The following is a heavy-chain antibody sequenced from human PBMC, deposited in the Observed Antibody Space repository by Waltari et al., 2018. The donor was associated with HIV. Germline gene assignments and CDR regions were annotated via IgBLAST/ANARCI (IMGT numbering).Heavy chain of an antibody. V-gene: IGHV3-15*01. CDR3: TTDPEAPHGMDV. Sequence: EVQLVESGGGLVKPGGSLRLSCAASGFTISNAWMSGVRQAPGKGLEWVGRIKSKTDGGTTDYAAPVKGRFTISRDDSKNTLYLQMNSLKTEDTAVYYCTTDPEAPHGMDVWGQGTTVTVSS. J-gene: IGHJ6*02. CDR2: IKSKTDGGTT. CDR1: GFTISNAW.